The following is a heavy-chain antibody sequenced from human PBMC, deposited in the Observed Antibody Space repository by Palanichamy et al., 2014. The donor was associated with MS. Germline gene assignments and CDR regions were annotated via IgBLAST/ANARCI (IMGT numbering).Heavy chain of an antibody. D-gene: IGHD6-19*01. CDR2: ISTIDGST. CDR3: AKEQYSSGSAGSFDY. V-gene: IGHV3-23*01. CDR1: GLTYSTYI. Sequence: EVQLLESGGGLVQPGGSLRLSCAASGLTYSTYIITWVRQAPGKGLEWVSAISTIDGSTHYADSVKGRFTISGDSSKITVYLQMSSLRAEDTAVYYCAKEQYSSGSAGSFDYWGQGTLVTVSS. J-gene: IGHJ4*01.